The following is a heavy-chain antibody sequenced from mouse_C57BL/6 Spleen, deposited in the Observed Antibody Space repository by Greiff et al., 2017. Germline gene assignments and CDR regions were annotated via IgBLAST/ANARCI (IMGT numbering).Heavy chain of an antibody. D-gene: IGHD1-1*01. CDR2: ISAGGGNT. V-gene: IGHV5-9*04. CDR3: ARRENDGSVMDY. CDR1: GFTFTSYS. J-gene: IGHJ4*01. Sequence: VKLMQPGAGLVKPGASLKLSCTASGFTFTSYSMSWVRQTPEQRLEWVGTISAGGGNTYYTDNVKGQFTMTGDKAYSTVYMQMSSLRSEDTAVYYCARRENDGSVMDYWGQGTSVTVSS.